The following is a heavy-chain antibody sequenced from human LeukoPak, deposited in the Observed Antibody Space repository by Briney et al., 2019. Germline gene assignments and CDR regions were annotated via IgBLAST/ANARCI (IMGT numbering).Heavy chain of an antibody. Sequence: PGGSLRLSCAASGFTFSSYGMHWVRQAPGQGLEWVALISYDGSNKYYADSVKGRFTISRDNSKNTLYLQMNSLRAEDTAVYYCAKDRLVGATLYYFDYWGQGTLVTVSS. D-gene: IGHD1-26*01. CDR3: AKDRLVGATLYYFDY. CDR2: ISYDGSNK. J-gene: IGHJ4*02. CDR1: GFTFSSYG. V-gene: IGHV3-30*18.